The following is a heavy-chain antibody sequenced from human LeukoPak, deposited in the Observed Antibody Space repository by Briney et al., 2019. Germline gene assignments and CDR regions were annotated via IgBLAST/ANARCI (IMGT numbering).Heavy chain of an antibody. CDR1: GFTISSYS. J-gene: IGHJ4*02. D-gene: IGHD3-10*01. V-gene: IGHV3-21*01. CDR3: ARERTGMVRGVRVDY. Sequence: PGGSLRLSCAASGFTISSYSMNWVRQAPGKGLEWVSSISSSSSYIYYADSVKGRFTISRDNAKNSLYLQMNSLRAEDTAVYYCARERTGMVRGVRVDYWGQGTLVTVSS. CDR2: ISSSSSYI.